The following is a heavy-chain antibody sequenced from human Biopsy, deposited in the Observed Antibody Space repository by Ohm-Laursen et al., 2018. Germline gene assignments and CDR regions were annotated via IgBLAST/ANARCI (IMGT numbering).Heavy chain of an antibody. V-gene: IGHV4-4*01. D-gene: IGHD4/OR15-4a*01. Sequence: WMSWIRQAPGKGLEWVGEFSHTGTTIYNPSLKSRLTISVDKSKNHFSLRLTSVTAADTATYFCARGPYGDNAGAFDVWGQGTVVTVSS. J-gene: IGHJ3*01. CDR1: W. CDR2: FSHTGTT. CDR3: ARGPYGDNAGAFDV.